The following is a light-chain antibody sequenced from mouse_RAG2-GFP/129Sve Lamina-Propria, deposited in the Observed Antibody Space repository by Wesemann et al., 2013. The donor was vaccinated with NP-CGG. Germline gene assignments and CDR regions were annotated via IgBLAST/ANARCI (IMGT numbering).Light chain of an antibody. CDR3: QQYNSYPFT. J-gene: IGKJ4*01. Sequence: DIVMTQSQKFMSTTVGDRVSITCKASQNVGTAVAWYQQKPGQSPKLLIYSASYRYSGVPDRFTGSGSGTDFTLTISNVQSEDLAEYFCQQYNSYPFTFGSGTKLEIK. CDR2: SAS. CDR1: QNVGTA. V-gene: IGKV6-15*01.